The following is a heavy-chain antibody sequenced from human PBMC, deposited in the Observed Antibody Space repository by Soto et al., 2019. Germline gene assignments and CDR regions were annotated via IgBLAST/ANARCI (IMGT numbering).Heavy chain of an antibody. D-gene: IGHD2-8*01. CDR1: GYTLTELS. Sequence: GASVKFSCKVSGYTLTELSMHWVRQAPGKGLEWMGGFDPEDGETIYAQKFQGRVTMTEDTSTDTAYVELSSLRSEDTAVYYCASVGYCTNGVCSDFDYWGEGTLVTVSS. J-gene: IGHJ4*02. CDR2: FDPEDGET. CDR3: ASVGYCTNGVCSDFDY. V-gene: IGHV1-24*01.